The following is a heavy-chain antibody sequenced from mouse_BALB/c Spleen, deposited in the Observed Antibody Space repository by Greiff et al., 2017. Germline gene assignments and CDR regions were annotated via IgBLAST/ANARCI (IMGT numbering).Heavy chain of an antibody. CDR1: GFTFSSYA. D-gene: IGHD2-14*01. CDR2: ISSGGST. J-gene: IGHJ3*01. V-gene: IGHV5-6-5*01. CDR3: ARGRGYDAWFAY. Sequence: EVQRVESGGGLVKPGGSLKLSCAASGFTFSSYAMSWVRQTPEKRLEWVASISSGGSTYYPDSVKGRFTISRDNARNILYLQMSSLRSEDTAMYYCARGRGYDAWFAYWGQGTLVTVSA.